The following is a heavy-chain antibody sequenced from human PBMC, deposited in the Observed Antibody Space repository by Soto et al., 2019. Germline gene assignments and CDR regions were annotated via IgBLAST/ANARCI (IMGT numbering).Heavy chain of an antibody. V-gene: IGHV1-46*01. CDR3: ARGGHVVVVTAALDY. J-gene: IGHJ4*02. CDR1: GDTFSDYY. Sequence: QVQLVQSGAEVKKPWASVKVSGKASGDTFSDYYIHWVRQASGQGFVWMGTVNPSGGHTTYAQHFLGRMTMTRDTSTSTLYMELTSLTSEDTAIYYCARGGHVVVVTAALDYWGQGTLVTVSS. D-gene: IGHD2-21*02. CDR2: VNPSGGHT.